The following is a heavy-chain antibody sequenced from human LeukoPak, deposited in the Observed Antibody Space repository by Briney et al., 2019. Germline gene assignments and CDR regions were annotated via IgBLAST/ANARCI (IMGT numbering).Heavy chain of an antibody. CDR3: ARRTVVVVPAARGPWAFDI. CDR1: GGSFSGYY. J-gene: IGHJ3*02. V-gene: IGHV4-34*01. D-gene: IGHD2-2*01. Sequence: SETLSLTCAVYGGSFSGYYWSWIRQPPGKGLEWIGYIYHSGSTYYNPSLKSRVTISVDRSKNQFSLKLSSVTAADTAVYYCARRTVVVVPAARGPWAFDIWGQGTMVTVSS. CDR2: IYHSGST.